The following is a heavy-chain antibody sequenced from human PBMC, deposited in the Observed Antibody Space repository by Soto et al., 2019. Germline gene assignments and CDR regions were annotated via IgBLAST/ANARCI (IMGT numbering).Heavy chain of an antibody. J-gene: IGHJ3*02. CDR1: GLTFSSYW. CDR3: AREAWEDEAFDM. Sequence: QLVESGGGLVQPGGSLRLSCAASGLTFSSYWMNWVRQAPGKGLEWVANIKEDGSEKYYVDSVKGRFTISRDNAKNSVYLQMNSLRAEDTAVYYCAREAWEDEAFDMWGQGTMVTVSS. V-gene: IGHV3-7*01. D-gene: IGHD1-26*01. CDR2: IKEDGSEK.